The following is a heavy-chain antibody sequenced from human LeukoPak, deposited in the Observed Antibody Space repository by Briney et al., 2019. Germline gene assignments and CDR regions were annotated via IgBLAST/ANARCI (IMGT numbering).Heavy chain of an antibody. J-gene: IGHJ4*02. CDR2: ISSSSSYI. CDR3: ARDPEVVVAATGG. CDR1: GFTFSSYS. D-gene: IGHD2-15*01. V-gene: IGHV3-21*01. Sequence: GGSLRLSFAASGFTFSSYSMNWVRQAPGKRLEWVSSISSSSSYIYYADSVKGRFTISRDNAKNSLYLQMNSLRAEDTAVYYCARDPEVVVAATGGWGQGTLVTVSS.